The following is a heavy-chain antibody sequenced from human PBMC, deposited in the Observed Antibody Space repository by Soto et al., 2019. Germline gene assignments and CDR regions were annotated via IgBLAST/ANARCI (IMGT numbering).Heavy chain of an antibody. CDR2: IYQSGST. V-gene: IGHV4-4*02. CDR3: AKDRLWGSSDRGAPDDFEF. D-gene: IGHD6-6*01. CDR1: GGSISSRNW. J-gene: IGHJ3*01. Sequence: SETLSLTCTVSGGSISSRNWWSWLRQSPTKGLEWIGEIYQSGSTNYNPSLESRVTISVDKSKNQFSLELTSLTAADTAVYYCAKDRLWGSSDRGAPDDFEFWGQGTMVT.